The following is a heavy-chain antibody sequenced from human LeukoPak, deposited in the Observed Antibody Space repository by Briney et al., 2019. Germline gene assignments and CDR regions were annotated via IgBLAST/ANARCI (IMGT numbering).Heavy chain of an antibody. CDR3: ARGGGNMAAAVPFDS. D-gene: IGHD6-13*01. V-gene: IGHV3-48*02. CDR2: ISSSSSSS. Sequence: GGSLRLSCGAPGFTFSSYNMNWVRQAPGKGLEWVSYISSSSSSSYYADSVKGRFTISRDNAKNSLYLQMNGLRDEDTAVYYCARGGGNMAAAVPFDSWGQGTLVTVSS. CDR1: GFTFSSYN. J-gene: IGHJ4*02.